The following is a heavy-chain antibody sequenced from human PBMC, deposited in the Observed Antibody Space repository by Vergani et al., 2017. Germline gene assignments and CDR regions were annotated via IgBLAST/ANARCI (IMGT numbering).Heavy chain of an antibody. D-gene: IGHD2-15*01. CDR3: ARDLGYCSGGSCYRXMDV. J-gene: IGHJ6*03. CDR1: GGTFSSYA. CDR2: IIPIFGTA. V-gene: IGHV1-69*01. Sequence: QVQLVQSGAEVKKPGSSVKVSCKASGGTFSSYAISWVRQAPGQGLEWMGGIIPIFGTANYAQKFQGRVTITADESTSTAYMELSSLRSEDTAVYYCARDLGYCSGGSCYRXMDVWGKGTTVTVSS.